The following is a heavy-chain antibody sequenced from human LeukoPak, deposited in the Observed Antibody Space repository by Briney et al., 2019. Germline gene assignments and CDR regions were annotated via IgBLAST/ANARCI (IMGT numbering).Heavy chain of an antibody. CDR1: GFSFSTYE. CDR2: ISASGTLT. V-gene: IGHV3-48*03. Sequence: GGSLRLSCAASGFSFSTYEMNWVRQAPGKGLEWISYISASGTLTHYADSVEGRFTISRDNAKNSLYLQMNSLRGEDTAVYYCARDLAAAGTGGFDPWGQGTLVTVSS. CDR3: ARDLAAAGTGGFDP. J-gene: IGHJ5*02. D-gene: IGHD6-13*01.